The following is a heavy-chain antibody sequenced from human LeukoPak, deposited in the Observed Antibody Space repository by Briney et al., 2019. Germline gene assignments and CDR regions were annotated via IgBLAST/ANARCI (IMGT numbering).Heavy chain of an antibody. CDR2: VSSSGGTI. J-gene: IGHJ4*02. Sequence: SGGSLRLSCAASGFTFSTYEMNWVRQAPGKGLERVSYVSSSGGTILYADSVKGRFTISRDNAKNSLYLQMNSLRAEDTAVYYCARGRVTGDYVRDFDYWGQGTLVTVSS. D-gene: IGHD4-17*01. CDR1: GFTFSTYE. CDR3: ARGRVTGDYVRDFDY. V-gene: IGHV3-48*03.